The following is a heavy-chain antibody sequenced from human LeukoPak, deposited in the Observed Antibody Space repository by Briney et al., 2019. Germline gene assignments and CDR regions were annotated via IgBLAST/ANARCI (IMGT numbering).Heavy chain of an antibody. CDR2: IYHSGST. J-gene: IGHJ4*02. V-gene: IGHV4-59*01. Sequence: SETLSLTCTLSVGSISTYYWSWIRQTPGKGLEGSGYIYHSGSTNYNPSLKSRVTISVDSSKNQCSLKLSSVTAADTAVYHCARGGGYASPIGYWGQGALVTVSS. D-gene: IGHD5-12*01. CDR3: ARGGGYASPIGY. CDR1: VGSISTYY.